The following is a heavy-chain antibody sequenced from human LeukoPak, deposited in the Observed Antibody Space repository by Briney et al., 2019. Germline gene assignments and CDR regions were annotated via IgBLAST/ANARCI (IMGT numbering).Heavy chain of an antibody. CDR1: GFTFTSSA. CDR3: AADGTWTDAFDI. J-gene: IGHJ3*02. Sequence: SVKVSCKASGFTFTSSAVQWVRQARGQRLEWIGWIVVDSGNTNYAQKFQERVTITRDMSTSTAYMELSSLRSEDTAVYYCAADGTWTDAFDIWGQGTMVTVSS. CDR2: IVVDSGNT. V-gene: IGHV1-58*01. D-gene: IGHD1-26*01.